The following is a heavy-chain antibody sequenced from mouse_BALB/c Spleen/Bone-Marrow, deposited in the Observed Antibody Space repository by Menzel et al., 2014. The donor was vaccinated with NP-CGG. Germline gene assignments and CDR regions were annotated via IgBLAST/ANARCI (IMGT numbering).Heavy chain of an antibody. D-gene: IGHD1-1*01. CDR2: IWAGGST. Sequence: QVQLKQSGPGLVPPSQRLSITCTVSGFSLTSYGLHWVRQHPGKVLEWLGVIWAGGSTNYNSALMSRLSISKDNSKSQVFLKMNSLQTDDTAMYYCARGSYYEGAMDYWGQGTSVTVSS. V-gene: IGHV2-9*02. CDR3: ARGSYYEGAMDY. J-gene: IGHJ4*01. CDR1: GFSLTSYG.